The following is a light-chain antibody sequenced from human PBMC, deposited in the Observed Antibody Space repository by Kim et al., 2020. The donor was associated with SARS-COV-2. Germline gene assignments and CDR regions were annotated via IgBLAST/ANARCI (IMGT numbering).Light chain of an antibody. CDR2: AAS. V-gene: IGKV1-39*01. CDR3: QQSYTTPWS. J-gene: IGKJ2*03. Sequence: DIQMTQSPSSLSASVGDRVTITCRASQSISSYLNWYQQKPGKAPKFLIYAASSLQSGVPSRFSGTGSGTDFTLTISSLQPEDFATYYCQQSYTTPWSFGQGTKLEI. CDR1: QSISSY.